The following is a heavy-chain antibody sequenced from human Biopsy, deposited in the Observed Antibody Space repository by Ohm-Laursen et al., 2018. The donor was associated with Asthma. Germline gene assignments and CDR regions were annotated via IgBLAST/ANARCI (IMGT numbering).Heavy chain of an antibody. J-gene: IGHJ4*02. CDR2: INSVFGTT. CDR3: ARKAGSCISRTCYSLDF. V-gene: IGHV1-69*01. Sequence: SSVKVSCKSLGGTFNTYVIGWVRQAPGKGHEWMGGINSVFGTTTYPQKFQDRVTITEDDSTSTVYMELSSLRSEDTAVYYCARKAGSCISRTCYSLDFWGQGTLVTVSS. D-gene: IGHD2-2*01. CDR1: GGTFNTYV.